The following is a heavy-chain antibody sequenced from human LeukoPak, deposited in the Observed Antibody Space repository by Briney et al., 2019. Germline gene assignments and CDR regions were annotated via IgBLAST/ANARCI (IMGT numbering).Heavy chain of an antibody. CDR3: ARTSYGMDV. CDR1: GGSFSGYY. J-gene: IGHJ6*02. Sequence: SETLSLTCAVYGGSFSGYYWSWIRQPPGKGLEWIREINHSGSTNYNPSLKSRVTISVDTSKNQFSLKLSSVTAADTAVYYCARTSYGMDVWGQGTTVTVSS. V-gene: IGHV4-34*01. CDR2: INHSGST.